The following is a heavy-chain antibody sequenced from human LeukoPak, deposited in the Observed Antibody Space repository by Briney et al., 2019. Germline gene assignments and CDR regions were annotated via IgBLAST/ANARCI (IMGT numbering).Heavy chain of an antibody. V-gene: IGHV3-66*01. CDR3: ETQNWGSRAFDY. J-gene: IGHJ4*02. D-gene: IGHD7-27*01. CDR2: LYSGGNT. CDR1: GFTVSSSH. Sequence: EGSLRLSCTVSGFTVSSSHMSWVRQAPGKGLEWVSVLYSGGNTFYEDSVKGRFTISRDNSKNTMYLQMNSLRAEGTAVYYCETQNWGSRAFDYWGQGTLVTVSS.